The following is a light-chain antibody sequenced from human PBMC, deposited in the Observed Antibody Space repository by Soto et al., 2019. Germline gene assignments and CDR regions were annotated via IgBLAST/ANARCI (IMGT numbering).Light chain of an antibody. J-gene: IGKJ1*01. Sequence: EIVLAQSPGTLSLSPCESATLSWRASQSVSSSFLARYQQKAGQAPRLLIYGTSTRATGIPARFSGSGSGTEFTLTISSLEPEDFAVYYCQQRSNWPPFGQGTKVDIK. CDR2: GTS. CDR1: QSVSSS. CDR3: QQRSNWPP. V-gene: IGKV3-11*01.